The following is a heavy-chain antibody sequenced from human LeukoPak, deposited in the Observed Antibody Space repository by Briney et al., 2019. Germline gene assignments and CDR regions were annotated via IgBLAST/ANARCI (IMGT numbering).Heavy chain of an antibody. Sequence: PGGSLRLSCVASGFTFSSSWMAWVRQAPGKGLEWVANIKQDGSEKYYVDSVKGRFTISRDNAKNSLYLQMNSLRAEDTAVYYCARAKNIDYWGQGTLVTVSS. J-gene: IGHJ4*02. CDR2: IKQDGSEK. V-gene: IGHV3-7*01. CDR1: GFTFSSSW. CDR3: ARAKNIDY.